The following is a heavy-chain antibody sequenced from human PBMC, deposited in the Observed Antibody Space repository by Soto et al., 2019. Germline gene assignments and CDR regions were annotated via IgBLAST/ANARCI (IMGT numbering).Heavy chain of an antibody. CDR2: IVVGSGNT. J-gene: IGHJ6*02. CDR3: AADKPLESSSLYYYYGMDV. Sequence: SVKVSCKASGFTFTSSAVQWVRQARGQRLEWIGWIVVGSGNTNYAQKFQERVTITRDMSTSTAYMELSSLRSEDTAVYYCAADKPLESSSLYYYYGMDVWGQGTTVTVSS. V-gene: IGHV1-58*01. D-gene: IGHD6-6*01. CDR1: GFTFTSSA.